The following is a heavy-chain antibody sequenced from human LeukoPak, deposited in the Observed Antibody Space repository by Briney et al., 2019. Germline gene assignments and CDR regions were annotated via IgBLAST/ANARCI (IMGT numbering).Heavy chain of an antibody. CDR1: GFTFSSYA. Sequence: GGSLRRSCAASGFTFSSYARNWVRQTPGKGLEWVSGIRNSGGSTYYADSVKCRFTISRDNSKNTLYLQMNSLRAEDTAVYYCAKETSSSFDYWGQGTLVTVSS. V-gene: IGHV3-23*01. J-gene: IGHJ4*02. D-gene: IGHD6-6*01. CDR3: AKETSSSFDY. CDR2: IRNSGGST.